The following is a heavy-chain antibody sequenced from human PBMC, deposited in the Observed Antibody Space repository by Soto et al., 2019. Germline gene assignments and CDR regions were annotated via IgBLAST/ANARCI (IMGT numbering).Heavy chain of an antibody. CDR1: GYTFTSYG. CDR3: ARDLSWGSSGYHDAFDI. CDR2: ISAYNGNT. Sequence: QVQLVQSGAEVKKPGASVKVSCKASGYTFTSYGISWVRQAPGQGLAWMGWISAYNGNTNYAQKLQGRVTMTTDTSTSTAYMELSSLRSDDTAVYYCARDLSWGSSGYHDAFDIWGQGTMVTVSS. D-gene: IGHD3-22*01. V-gene: IGHV1-18*01. J-gene: IGHJ3*02.